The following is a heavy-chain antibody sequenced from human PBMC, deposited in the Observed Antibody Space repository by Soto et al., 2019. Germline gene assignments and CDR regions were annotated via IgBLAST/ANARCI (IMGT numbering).Heavy chain of an antibody. D-gene: IGHD3-9*01. Sequence: VGSLRLSCAASGFTVSSNYMSWVRQAPGKGLEWVSVIYSGGSTYYADSVKGRFTISRDNSKNTLYLQMNSLRAEDTAVYYCARDEIGADYDILTGYKYYYYGMDVWGQGTTVTVSS. CDR2: IYSGGST. CDR1: GFTVSSNY. CDR3: ARDEIGADYDILTGYKYYYYGMDV. J-gene: IGHJ6*02. V-gene: IGHV3-53*01.